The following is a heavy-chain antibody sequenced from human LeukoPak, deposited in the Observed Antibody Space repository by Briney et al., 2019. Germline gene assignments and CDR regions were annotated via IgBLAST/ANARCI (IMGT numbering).Heavy chain of an antibody. CDR1: GFTFSSYG. Sequence: GGSLRLSCAASGFTFSSYGMHWVRQAPGKGLERVAVVSYDGSNKYYADSVKGRFTISRDNSKNTLYLQMNSLRAEDTAVYYCAKGGTMVRGVNWGQGTLVTVSS. V-gene: IGHV3-30*18. D-gene: IGHD3-10*01. J-gene: IGHJ4*02. CDR3: AKGGTMVRGVN. CDR2: VSYDGSNK.